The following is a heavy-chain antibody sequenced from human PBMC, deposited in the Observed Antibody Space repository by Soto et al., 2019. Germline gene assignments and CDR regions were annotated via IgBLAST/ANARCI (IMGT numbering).Heavy chain of an antibody. V-gene: IGHV1-2*02. CDR1: GYTFTGYY. D-gene: IGHD5-18*01. CDR2: INPNSGGT. CDR3: ARGHDTAMVSYYYYGMDV. J-gene: IGHJ6*02. Sequence: ASVQVSCKASGYTFTGYYMHWVRQAPGQGLEWMGWINPNSGGTNYAQKFQGRVTMTRDTSISTAYMELSRLRSDDTAVYYCARGHDTAMVSYYYYGMDVWGQGTTVTVSS.